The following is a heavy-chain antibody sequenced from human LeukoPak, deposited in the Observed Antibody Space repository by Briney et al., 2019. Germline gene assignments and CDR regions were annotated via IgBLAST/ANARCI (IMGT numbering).Heavy chain of an antibody. J-gene: IGHJ4*02. CDR2: ISSSSQYI. V-gene: IGHV3-21*01. Sequence: GGSLRLSCAASGFTFSSYSMNWVRQAPGKGLEWVSSISSSSQYIYYADSVKGRFTISRDNAKNALYLQMNSLRAEDTAVYYCAIRGHDTPMVQEVWGQGTLVTVSS. D-gene: IGHD5-18*01. CDR3: AIRGHDTPMVQEV. CDR1: GFTFSSYS.